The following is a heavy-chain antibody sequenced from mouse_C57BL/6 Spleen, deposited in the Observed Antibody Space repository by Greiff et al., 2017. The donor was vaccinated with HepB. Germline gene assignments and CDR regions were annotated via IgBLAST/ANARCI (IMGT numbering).Heavy chain of an antibody. CDR2: IDPSDSYT. D-gene: IGHD1-1*01. Sequence: QVQLQQPGAELVMPGASVKLSCKASGYTFTSYWMHWVKQRPGQGLEWIGEIDPSDSYTNYNQKFKGKSTLTVDKSSSTAYMQLSSLTSEDSAVYYCARLITTVTPRAMDYWGQGTSVTVSS. CDR3: ARLITTVTPRAMDY. CDR1: GYTFTSYW. V-gene: IGHV1-69*01. J-gene: IGHJ4*01.